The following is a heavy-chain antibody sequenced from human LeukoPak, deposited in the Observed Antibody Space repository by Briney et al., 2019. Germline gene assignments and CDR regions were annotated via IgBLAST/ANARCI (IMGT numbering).Heavy chain of an antibody. D-gene: IGHD3-16*01. CDR3: YWELRGGVGY. J-gene: IGHJ4*02. Sequence: GGSLRLSCAASGFTVSSDYMSWVRQAPGKGLEWVSVIYSGDNTYYADSVKGRFTISRDNPKNTLYLQTNSLRAEDTAVYYCYWELRGGVGYWGQGTLVTVSS. CDR1: GFTVSSDY. V-gene: IGHV3-53*01. CDR2: IYSGDNT.